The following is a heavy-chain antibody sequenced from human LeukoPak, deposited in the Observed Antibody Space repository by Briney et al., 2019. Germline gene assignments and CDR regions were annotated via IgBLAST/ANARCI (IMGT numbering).Heavy chain of an antibody. CDR3: ARDSGFGELLYSYFDY. V-gene: IGHV3-21*01. J-gene: IGHJ4*02. Sequence: PGGFLRLSCAASGFTFSSYSMNWVRQAPGKGLEWVSSISSSSSYIYYADSVKGRFTIPRDNAKNSLYLQMNSLRAEGTAVYYCARDSGFGELLYSYFDYWGQGTLVTVSS. CDR2: ISSSSSYI. CDR1: GFTFSSYS. D-gene: IGHD3-10*01.